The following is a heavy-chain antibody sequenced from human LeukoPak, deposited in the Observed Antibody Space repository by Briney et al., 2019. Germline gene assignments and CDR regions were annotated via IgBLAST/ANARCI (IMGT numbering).Heavy chain of an antibody. D-gene: IGHD2-2*01. CDR1: GDSISSGSYY. Sequence: SETLSLTCTVSGDSISSGSYYWTWIRQPAGKGLEWIGRIYISESANYNSSLESRVTISVDTSKNQFSLKLSSVTAADTAVYYCARSRERICSATACYVDLQARWGHGTLVTVSS. J-gene: IGHJ4*01. CDR3: ARSRERICSATACYVDLQAR. CDR2: IYISESA. V-gene: IGHV4-61*02.